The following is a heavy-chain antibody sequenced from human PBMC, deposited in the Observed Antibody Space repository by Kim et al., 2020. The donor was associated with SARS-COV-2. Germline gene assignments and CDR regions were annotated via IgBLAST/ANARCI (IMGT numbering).Heavy chain of an antibody. Sequence: SETLSLTCSVSGGSIASTDYYWGWIRQPPGKGPEWVGSVFYGGPTYYNPSLKSRVIISADTAQNRFSLKLKSVTTPETAVYHCARGGAFSGASSFFSSWG. CDR3: ARGGAFSGASSFFSS. V-gene: IGHV4-39*01. CDR1: GGSIASTDYY. D-gene: IGHD1-26*01. CDR2: VFYGGPT. J-gene: IGHJ5*01.